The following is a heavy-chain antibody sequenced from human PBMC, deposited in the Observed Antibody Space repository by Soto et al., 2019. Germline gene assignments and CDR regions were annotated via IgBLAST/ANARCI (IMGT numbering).Heavy chain of an antibody. CDR3: TRHSGLDSSGAYDY. CDR1: GYIFSTHW. J-gene: IGHJ4*02. CDR2: ISPGNSDT. V-gene: IGHV5-51*01. Sequence: GESLKISCQGSGYIFSTHWIGWVRQMPGKGLEWMGIISPGNSDTRYSPSFQGQITISADKSISTAYLQWRSLQASDTALYYCTRHSGLDSSGAYDYWGQGTLVTVSS. D-gene: IGHD3-22*01.